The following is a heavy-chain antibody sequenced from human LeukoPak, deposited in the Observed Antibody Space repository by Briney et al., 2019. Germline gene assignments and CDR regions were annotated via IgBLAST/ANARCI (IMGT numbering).Heavy chain of an antibody. CDR3: AGSYYYDSSGSPVGDFDY. V-gene: IGHV3-23*01. D-gene: IGHD3-22*01. CDR1: GFTFSSYA. J-gene: IGHJ4*02. CDR2: ISGSGGST. Sequence: GGSLRLSCAASGFTFSSYAMSWVRQAPGKGPEWVSAISGSGGSTYYADSVKGRFTISRDNSKNTLYLQMNSLRAEDTAVYYCAGSYYYDSSGSPVGDFDYWGQGTLVTVSS.